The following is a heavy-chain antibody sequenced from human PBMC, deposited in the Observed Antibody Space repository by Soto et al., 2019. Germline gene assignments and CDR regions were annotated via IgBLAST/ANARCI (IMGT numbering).Heavy chain of an antibody. CDR1: GYTFTGYY. V-gene: IGHV1-2*04. Sequence: ASVKVSCKASGYTFTGYYMHWVRQAPGQGLEWMGWINPNSGGTNYAQKFQGWVTMTRDTSISTAYMELSRLRSDDTAVYYCARVGNYYYYYGMDVWGQGTTVTVSS. CDR3: ARVGNYYYYYGMDV. D-gene: IGHD1-1*01. J-gene: IGHJ6*02. CDR2: INPNSGGT.